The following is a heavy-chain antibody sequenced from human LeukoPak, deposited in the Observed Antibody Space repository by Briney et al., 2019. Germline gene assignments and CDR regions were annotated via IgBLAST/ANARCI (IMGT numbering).Heavy chain of an antibody. CDR3: ARVRGGYLVATRSLYY. D-gene: IGHD5-12*01. Sequence: GASVKVSCKASGYTFTGYYMHWVRQAPGQGLEWMGWINPNSGGTNYAQKFQGRVTMTRDTSISTAYMELSRLRSDDTAVYYCARVRGGYLVATRSLYYWSQGTLVTVSS. J-gene: IGHJ4*02. V-gene: IGHV1-2*02. CDR2: INPNSGGT. CDR1: GYTFTGYY.